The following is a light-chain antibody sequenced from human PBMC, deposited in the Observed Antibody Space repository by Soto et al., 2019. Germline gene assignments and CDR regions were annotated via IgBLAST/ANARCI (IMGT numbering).Light chain of an antibody. V-gene: IGLV2-8*01. CDR2: EVS. J-gene: IGLJ1*01. CDR3: SSYGGSNNYF. Sequence: QSVLTQPPSASGSPGQSVTISCTGTSSDVGGYNYVSWYRQHPGKAPELMIYEVSKRPSGVPDRFSGSKSGSTASLTVSRLQAEDEADYYCSSYGGSNNYFFGTGTKVTVL. CDR1: SSDVGGYNY.